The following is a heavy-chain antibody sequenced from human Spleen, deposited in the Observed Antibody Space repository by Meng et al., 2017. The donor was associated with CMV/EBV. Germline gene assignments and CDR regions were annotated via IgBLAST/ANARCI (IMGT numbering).Heavy chain of an antibody. D-gene: IGHD1-26*01. V-gene: IGHV2-5*01. CDR2: IYWNDDK. J-gene: IGHJ5*02. CDR1: GFSLSTSGVG. CDR3: AHRRGGWFDP. Sequence: LTCAFSGFSLSTSGVGVGWIRQPPGKALEWLAVIYWNDDKRYSPSLKSRLTITKDTSKNQVVLTMTNMDPVDTATYYCAHRRGGWFDPWGQGTLVTVSS.